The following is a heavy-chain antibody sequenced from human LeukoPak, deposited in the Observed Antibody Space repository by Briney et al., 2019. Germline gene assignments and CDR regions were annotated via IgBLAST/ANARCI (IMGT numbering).Heavy chain of an antibody. J-gene: IGHJ4*02. Sequence: GESLQISCKASGYTFTTYWIGWVRLMPGKGLEWMGIIYPGDSDTRYSPSLQGQVTISVDKSISTAYLQWSSLKASDTAMYYCARLRVSAAVAAPLDYWGQGTLVTVSS. CDR1: GYTFTTYW. D-gene: IGHD6-19*01. CDR3: ARLRVSAAVAAPLDY. V-gene: IGHV5-51*01. CDR2: IYPGDSDT.